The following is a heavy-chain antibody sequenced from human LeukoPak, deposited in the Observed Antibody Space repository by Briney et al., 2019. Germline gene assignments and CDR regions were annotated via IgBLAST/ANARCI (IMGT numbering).Heavy chain of an antibody. J-gene: IGHJ6*02. V-gene: IGHV3-66*01. Sequence: GGSLRLSCAASGFTVSSNYMSWVRQAPGKGLEWVSVIYSGGSTYYADSVKGRFTISRDNSKNTLYLQMNSLRAEDTAVYYCARDRDYDFWRGYYDPDGMDVWGQGTTVTVSS. CDR3: ARDRDYDFWRGYYDPDGMDV. CDR1: GFTVSSNY. CDR2: IYSGGST. D-gene: IGHD3-3*01.